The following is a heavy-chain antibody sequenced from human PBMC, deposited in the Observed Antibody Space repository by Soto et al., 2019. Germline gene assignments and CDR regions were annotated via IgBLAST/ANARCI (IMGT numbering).Heavy chain of an antibody. CDR2: IYYSGST. J-gene: IGHJ4*02. Sequence: QLQLQESGPGLVKPSETLSLTCTVSGGSISSSSYYWGWIRQPPGKGLEWIGSIYYSGSTYYNPSLKGLVTISVDTSKNQFSLKLSSVTAADTAVYCCARLRIVVVITADYFDYWGQGTLVTVSS. CDR3: ARLRIVVVITADYFDY. V-gene: IGHV4-39*01. CDR1: GGSISSSSYY. D-gene: IGHD3-22*01.